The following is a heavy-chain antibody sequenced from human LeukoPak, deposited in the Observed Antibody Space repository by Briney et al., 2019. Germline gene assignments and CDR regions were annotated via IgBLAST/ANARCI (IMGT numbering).Heavy chain of an antibody. Sequence: PSETLSLTCTVSGGSISSSSYYWGWIRQPPGKGLEWIGSIYYSGSTYSNPSLKSRVTISVDMSKNQFSLKLSSVTAADTAVYYCARPQHMNDYGDYWFDPWGQGTLVTVSS. J-gene: IGHJ5*02. CDR2: IYYSGST. CDR3: ARPQHMNDYGDYWFDP. D-gene: IGHD4-17*01. V-gene: IGHV4-39*07. CDR1: GGSISSSSYY.